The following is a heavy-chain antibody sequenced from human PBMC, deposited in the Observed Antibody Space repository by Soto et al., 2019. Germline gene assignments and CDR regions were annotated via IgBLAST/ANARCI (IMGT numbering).Heavy chain of an antibody. Sequence: PGGSLRLSCAASGFAISEYWMSWVRQAPGEGLEWVANIGQDGYEKYYLDSVRGRFTISRDNARNSLYLYVNSLRADDSAVYYCTRGTDLRFCTGYSCPGIDVWGPGTTVTVSS. CDR2: IGQDGYEK. V-gene: IGHV3-7*03. CDR3: TRGTDLRFCTGYSCPGIDV. CDR1: GFAISEYW. J-gene: IGHJ6*02. D-gene: IGHD2-8*02.